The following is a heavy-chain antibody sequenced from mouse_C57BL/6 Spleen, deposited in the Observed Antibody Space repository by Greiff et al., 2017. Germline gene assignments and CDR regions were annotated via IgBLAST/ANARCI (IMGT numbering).Heavy chain of an antibody. D-gene: IGHD2-4*01. J-gene: IGHJ3*01. V-gene: IGHV1-81*01. CDR3: ARSGDYDVAY. Sequence: VKLMESGAELARPGASVKLSCKASGYTFTSYGISWVKQSTGQGLEWIGEFYPRSGNTYYNEKFKGKATLPADKSSSTAYMELRSLTSEDSAVYFCARSGDYDVAYWGQGTLVTVSA. CDR2: FYPRSGNT. CDR1: GYTFTSYG.